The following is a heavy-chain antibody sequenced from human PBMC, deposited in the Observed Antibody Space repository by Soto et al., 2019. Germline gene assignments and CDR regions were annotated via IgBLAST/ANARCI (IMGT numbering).Heavy chain of an antibody. CDR1: GYSFAGYW. CDR3: ARQIYESDTGPNLQYFFAS. J-gene: IGHJ1*01. V-gene: IGHV5-10-1*01. D-gene: IGHD5-18*01. CDR2: IDPSDSQT. Sequence: GESLKISCKGSGYSFAGYWITWVRQKPGKGLEWMGRIDPSDSQTYYSPSFRGHVTISVTKSITTVFLQWSSLRASDTAMYYCARQIYESDTGPNLQYFFASWGQATPVTVSS.